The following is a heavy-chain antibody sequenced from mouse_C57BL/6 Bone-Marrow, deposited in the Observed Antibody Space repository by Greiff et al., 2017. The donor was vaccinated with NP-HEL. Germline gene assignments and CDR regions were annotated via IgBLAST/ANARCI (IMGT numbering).Heavy chain of an antibody. CDR2: IWRGGST. J-gene: IGHJ3*01. Sequence: VKLVESGPGLVQPSQSLSITCTASGFSLTSYGVHWVRQSPGQGLEWLGVIWRGGSTDYNADIISRLSSSKDNTKSQVVFKMNSLQADDTAIYYCARLDPLADWGQGTLVTVSA. CDR1: GFSLTSYG. CDR3: ARLDPLAD. V-gene: IGHV2-2*01.